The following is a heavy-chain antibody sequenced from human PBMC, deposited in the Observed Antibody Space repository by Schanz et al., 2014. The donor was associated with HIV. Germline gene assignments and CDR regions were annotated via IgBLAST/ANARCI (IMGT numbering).Heavy chain of an antibody. CDR3: ARDWRPNYDFWSGSIGVIGMDV. D-gene: IGHD3-3*01. J-gene: IGHJ6*02. CDR1: GFTFSSYG. V-gene: IGHV3-30*03. Sequence: VQLVESGGGLVQPGGSLRLSCAASGFTFSSYGMHWVRQAPGKGLEWVAVISNEGSNKYYADSVKGRFTISRDNSKNALYLQMNSLRAEDTAVYYCARDWRPNYDFWSGSIGVIGMDVWGQGTRVTVSS. CDR2: ISNEGSNK.